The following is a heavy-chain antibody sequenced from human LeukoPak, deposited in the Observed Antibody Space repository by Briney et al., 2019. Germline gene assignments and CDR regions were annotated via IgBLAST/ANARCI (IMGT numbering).Heavy chain of an antibody. Sequence: SQTLSLTCTVSGGSISSGGYYWSWIRQHPGKGLEWIGYIYYSGSTYYNPSLKSRVTISVDTSKNQFSLKLSSVTAADTAVYYCARVRVDDFWSGYHPNTHYYFDYWGQGTLVTVSS. D-gene: IGHD3-3*01. CDR3: ARVRVDDFWSGYHPNTHYYFDY. CDR1: GGSISSGGYY. V-gene: IGHV4-31*03. J-gene: IGHJ4*02. CDR2: IYYSGST.